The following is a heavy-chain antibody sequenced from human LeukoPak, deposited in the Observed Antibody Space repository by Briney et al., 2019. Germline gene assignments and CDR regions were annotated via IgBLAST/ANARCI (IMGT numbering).Heavy chain of an antibody. Sequence: ASVKVSCKASGYTFTSYGISWVRQAPGQGLEWMGWISAYNGNTNYAQKLQGRVTMTTDTSTSTAYMELRSLRSDDTAVYYCARRYCSSTSCRYYYYYGMGVWGQGTTVTVSS. CDR3: ARRYCSSTSCRYYYYYGMGV. V-gene: IGHV1-18*01. CDR1: GYTFTSYG. CDR2: ISAYNGNT. D-gene: IGHD2-2*01. J-gene: IGHJ6*02.